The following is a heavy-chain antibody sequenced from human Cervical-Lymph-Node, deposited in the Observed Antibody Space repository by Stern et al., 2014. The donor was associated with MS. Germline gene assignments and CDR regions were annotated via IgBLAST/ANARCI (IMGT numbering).Heavy chain of an antibody. CDR2: IIPIVGTA. Sequence: QVQLVPSGAEVKKPGSSVKVSCKASGGTFSSYAISWVRQAPGQGLEWMGGIIPIVGTAKYAQEFQGRVTITADEATRTSYKEQSSLRSEDTAVYYCASDDYYGSGSYNRMDVWGQGTTVTVSS. J-gene: IGHJ6*02. CDR3: ASDDYYGSGSYNRMDV. CDR1: GGTFSSYA. V-gene: IGHV1-69*01. D-gene: IGHD3-10*01.